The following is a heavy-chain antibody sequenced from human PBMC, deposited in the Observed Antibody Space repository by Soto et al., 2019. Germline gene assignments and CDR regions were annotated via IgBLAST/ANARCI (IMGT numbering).Heavy chain of an antibody. CDR1: GFYVMSYW. CDR3: ARDIGFDYVN. Sequence: GSLRLSCAVSGFYVMSYWISFVRQAPGKGLEWVASIKEDGSEIYYLHSVRGRFSISRDSAGNALHLTMNYLSAEDTGVYFCARDIGFDYVNWGQGTLVTVSS. V-gene: IGHV3-7*01. J-gene: IGHJ4*02. D-gene: IGHD3-16*01. CDR2: IKEDGSEI.